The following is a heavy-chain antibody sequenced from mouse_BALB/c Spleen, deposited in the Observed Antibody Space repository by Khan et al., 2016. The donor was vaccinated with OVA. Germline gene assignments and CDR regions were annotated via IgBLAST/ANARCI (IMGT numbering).Heavy chain of an antibody. Sequence: QIQLVQSGAELAKPGASVKMSCKASGYTFTSYWMHWVKQRPGQGLEWIGYINTSTGYTEYNQRFKDKSTLTADKSSSTAYMQLSSLTSEESAVYYCANHGSSSAWLTYWGQGTLVTVSA. CDR1: GYTFTSYW. CDR2: INTSTGYT. CDR3: ANHGSSSAWLTY. J-gene: IGHJ3*01. D-gene: IGHD1-1*01. V-gene: IGHV1-7*01.